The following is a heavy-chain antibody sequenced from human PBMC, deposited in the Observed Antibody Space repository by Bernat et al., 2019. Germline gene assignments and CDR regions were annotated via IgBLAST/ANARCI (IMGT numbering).Heavy chain of an antibody. CDR2: ISGSGGST. D-gene: IGHD3-3*01. V-gene: IGHV3-23*04. CDR1: GFTFSSYA. J-gene: IGHJ4*02. Sequence: EVQLVESGGGLVQPGGSLRLSCAASGFTFSSYAMSWVRQAPGKGLEWVSAISGSGGSTYYADSVKGRFTISRDNSKNMLYLQMNSLRAEDTAVYYCAKGLRFLEWLSNHHSNFDYWGQGTLVTVSS. CDR3: AKGLRFLEWLSNHHSNFDY.